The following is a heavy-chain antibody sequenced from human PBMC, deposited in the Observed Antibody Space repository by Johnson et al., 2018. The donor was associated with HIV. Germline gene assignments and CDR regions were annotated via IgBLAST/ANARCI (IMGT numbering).Heavy chain of an antibody. Sequence: QVQLVESGGGVVQPGTSLTLSCAASGFPFRDSAMHWVRQAPGRGMEWLAVIIFDGVYKHHAESVRGRFTISRDNSKATLYLQMNSLRGEDTAVCYCARGPPPLAGFGVAAKPNDAFDIWGQGTMVTVSA. CDR3: ARGPPPLAGFGVAAKPNDAFDI. CDR1: GFPFRDSA. D-gene: IGHD3-3*01. J-gene: IGHJ3*02. V-gene: IGHV3-30-3*01. CDR2: IIFDGVYK.